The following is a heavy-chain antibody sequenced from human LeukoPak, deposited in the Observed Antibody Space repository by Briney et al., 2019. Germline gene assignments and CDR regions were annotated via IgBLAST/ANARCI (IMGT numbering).Heavy chain of an antibody. J-gene: IGHJ6*03. CDR3: AKDSRGYYGDYLLGYYYYYYMDV. CDR2: IRYDGSNK. Sequence: GGSLRLSCAASGFTFSSYGMHWVRQAPGKGLEWVAFIRYDGSNKYYADSVKGRFTISRDNSKNTLYLQMNSLRAEDTAVYYCAKDSRGYYGDYLLGYYYYYYMDVWGKGTTVTISS. D-gene: IGHD4-17*01. V-gene: IGHV3-30*02. CDR1: GFTFSSYG.